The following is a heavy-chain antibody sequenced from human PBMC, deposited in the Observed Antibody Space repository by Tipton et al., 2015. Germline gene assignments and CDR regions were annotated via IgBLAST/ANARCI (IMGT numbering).Heavy chain of an antibody. J-gene: IGHJ4*02. D-gene: IGHD3-16*01. V-gene: IGHV1-69*17. CDR3: ARARDFLGAYFFDC. CDR2: VSPISGLT. Sequence: QSGPEVKKPGSSVQVSCRASGGSFRNHVLTWVRQAPGQGLEWMGGVSPISGLTKYAEKFQGRVAITADKSTTTVYMELSSLRSDDTGVYYCARARDFLGAYFFDCWGQGTVVTVSS. CDR1: GGSFRNHV.